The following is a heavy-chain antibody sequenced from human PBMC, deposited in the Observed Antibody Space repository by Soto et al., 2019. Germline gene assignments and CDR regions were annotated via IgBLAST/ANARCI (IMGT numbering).Heavy chain of an antibody. CDR3: AKDEVGAVYYYYDGMDV. Sequence: ELQLLESGGGLVQPGGSLRLSCAASGFTFSSYAMSWVRHAPVKGLEWVSAISGSGGSTYYADSVKGRFTISRDNSKNTLYLQMYSLRAEDTAVYYCAKDEVGAVYYYYDGMDVWGQGTTVTVSS. CDR2: ISGSGGST. V-gene: IGHV3-23*01. J-gene: IGHJ6*02. CDR1: GFTFSSYA. D-gene: IGHD1-26*01.